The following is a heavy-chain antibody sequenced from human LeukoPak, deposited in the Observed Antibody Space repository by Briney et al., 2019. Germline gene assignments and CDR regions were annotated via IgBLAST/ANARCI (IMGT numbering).Heavy chain of an antibody. D-gene: IGHD6-6*01. CDR2: IYYSGST. V-gene: IGHV4-31*03. CDR3: ARGSSSIAALGFDY. CDR1: GGSISSGGYY. Sequence: SETLSLTCTVSGGSISSGGYYWSWIRQHPGTGLEWIGYIYYSGSTYYNPSLKSRVTISVDTSKNQFSLKLSSVTAADTAVYYCARGSSSIAALGFDYWGQGTLVTVSS. J-gene: IGHJ4*02.